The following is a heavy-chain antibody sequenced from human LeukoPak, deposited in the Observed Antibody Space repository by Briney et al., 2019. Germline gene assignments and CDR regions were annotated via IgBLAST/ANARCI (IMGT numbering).Heavy chain of an antibody. CDR3: AMTYDFWTGSFDY. J-gene: IGHJ4*02. V-gene: IGHV4-59*01. CDR2: RYYTGSS. D-gene: IGHD3-3*01. Sequence: SETLSLTCNVSGGSINDYYLSWIRQSPGQGLEWIGYRYYTGSSSQNPSLKSRVSISLDTPKNQFSLQLTSVTAADTAVYYCAMTYDFWTGSFDYWGQGSLVTVSS. CDR1: GGSINDYY.